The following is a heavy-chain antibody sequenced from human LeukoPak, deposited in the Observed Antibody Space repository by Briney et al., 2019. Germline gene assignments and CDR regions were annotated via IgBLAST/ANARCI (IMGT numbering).Heavy chain of an antibody. D-gene: IGHD3-22*01. J-gene: IGHJ5*02. Sequence: GGSLRLSCAASGFTFSSYSMNWVRQAPGKGLEWVATIKPDGSAQYYVDSVKGRFAISRDNAKNSLFLQINSLRAEDTAVYYCANGGTYSSGPWGQGTLVTVSS. CDR3: ANGGTYSSGP. CDR1: GFTFSSYS. CDR2: IKPDGSAQ. V-gene: IGHV3-7*01.